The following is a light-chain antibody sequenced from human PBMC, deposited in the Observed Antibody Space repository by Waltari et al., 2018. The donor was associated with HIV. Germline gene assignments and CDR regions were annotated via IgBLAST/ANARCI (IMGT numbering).Light chain of an antibody. CDR1: QSISTS. Sequence: DIQMTQSPSSLSAFVGERVTIHCRASQSISTSLNWYQQKPGKAPNLLIYAASSLQSGVPSRFSGSGSGTDFTLTISSLQPEDFAAYYCQQSYSTPYTFGQGTKLEIK. CDR2: AAS. V-gene: IGKV1-39*01. CDR3: QQSYSTPYT. J-gene: IGKJ2*01.